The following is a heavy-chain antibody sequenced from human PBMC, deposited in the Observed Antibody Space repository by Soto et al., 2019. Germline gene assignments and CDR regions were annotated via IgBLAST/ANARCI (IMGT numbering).Heavy chain of an antibody. J-gene: IGHJ6*01. V-gene: IGHV3-21*01. CDR1: GFTFSSYT. CDR3: ARDPDLTAAPGALYYYGMDV. D-gene: IGHD6-13*01. CDR2: ISSSSGYI. Sequence: PGGSLRRSCAASGFTFSSYTMNWFRQSPGKGLESVSSISSSSGYIYYADSMKGRFTISRDNAKNSVYLQMNGVRAEDTAVYYCARDPDLTAAPGALYYYGMDVWGQGTTVTVS.